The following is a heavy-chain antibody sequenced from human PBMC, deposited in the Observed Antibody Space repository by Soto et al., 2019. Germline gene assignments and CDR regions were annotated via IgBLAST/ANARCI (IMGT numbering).Heavy chain of an antibody. CDR3: AAFIAAAGLYYYYGMDV. J-gene: IGHJ6*02. V-gene: IGHV3-74*01. CDR2: INSDGSST. CDR1: GFTFSSYW. Sequence: GGSLRLSCAASGFTFSSYWMHWVRQAPGKGLVWVSRINSDGSSTSYADSVKGRFTISRDNAKNTLYLQMNSLRAEDTAVYYCAAFIAAAGLYYYYGMDVWGQGTTVTVSS. D-gene: IGHD6-13*01.